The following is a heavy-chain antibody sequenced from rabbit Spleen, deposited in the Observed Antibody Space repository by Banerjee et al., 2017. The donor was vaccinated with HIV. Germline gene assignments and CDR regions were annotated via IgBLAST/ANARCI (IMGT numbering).Heavy chain of an antibody. J-gene: IGHJ4*01. CDR1: GFTFSGYW. CDR2: MTTGDGST. CDR3: ARGNIPYANWGYAYFAL. D-gene: IGHD6-1*01. Sequence: QSLEESGGGLVKPGASLTLTCTASGFTFSGYWICWVRQAPGKGLEWVACMTTGDGSTYYANWAKGRFTISRPSSTTVTLQMASLTAADTATYFCARGNIPYANWGYAYFALWGPGTLVTVS. V-gene: IGHV1S40*01.